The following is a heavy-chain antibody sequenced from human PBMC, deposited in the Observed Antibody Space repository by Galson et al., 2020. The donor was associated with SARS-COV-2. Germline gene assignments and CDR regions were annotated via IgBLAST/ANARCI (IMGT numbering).Heavy chain of an antibody. J-gene: IGHJ3*02. D-gene: IGHD3-10*01. CDR3: AKEGSTEELLWFGELFVGAFDI. V-gene: IGHV3-30*18. CDR2: ISYDGSNK. Sequence: GGSLRLSCAASGFTFSSYGMHWVRQAPGKGLEWVAVISYDGSNKYYADSVKGRFTISRDNSKNTLYLQMNSLRAGDTAVYYCAKEGSTEELLWFGELFVGAFDIWGQGTMVTVSS. CDR1: GFTFSSYG.